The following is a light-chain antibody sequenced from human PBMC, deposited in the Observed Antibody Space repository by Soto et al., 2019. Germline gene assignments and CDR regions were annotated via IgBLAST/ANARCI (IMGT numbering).Light chain of an antibody. CDR2: GAS. CDR1: QSVSSSY. Sequence: EIVFTQSPGTLSLSPGERGTLACRASQSVSSSYLAWYQQKPGQAPRLLIYGASSRATGIPDRFSGSGSGTDFTLTISRLEPEDFAVYYCQQYGSSPPSITFGQGTRLEIK. V-gene: IGKV3-20*01. CDR3: QQYGSSPPSIT. J-gene: IGKJ5*01.